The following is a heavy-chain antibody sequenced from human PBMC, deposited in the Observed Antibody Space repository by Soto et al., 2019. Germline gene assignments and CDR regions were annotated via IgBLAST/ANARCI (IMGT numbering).Heavy chain of an antibody. J-gene: IGHJ5*02. CDR3: ARHTYYYDKRLCWFDP. CDR2: IYYSGST. CDR1: GGSISIYY. Sequence: PSDTLSLTCTVSGGSISIYYWSWIRQPPGKGLEWIGYIYYSGSTNYNPSLKSRVTISVDTSKNQFSLKLSSVTAADTAVYYCARHTYYYDKRLCWFDPWGQGTLVTVSS. V-gene: IGHV4-59*01. D-gene: IGHD3-22*01.